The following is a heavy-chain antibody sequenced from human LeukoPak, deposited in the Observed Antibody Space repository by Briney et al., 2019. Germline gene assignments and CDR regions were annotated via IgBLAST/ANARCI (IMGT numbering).Heavy chain of an antibody. J-gene: IGHJ4*02. V-gene: IGHV3-15*01. CDR2: IKSKTDGGTT. D-gene: IGHD4-17*01. Sequence: GGSLRLSCAASGFTFSSYWMHWVHQAPGKGLEWVGRIKSKTDGGTTDYAAPVKGRFTISRDDSKNTLYLQMNSLKTEDTAVYYCTTDGDYGDYFDYWGQGTLVTVSS. CDR3: TTDGDYGDYFDY. CDR1: GFTFSSYW.